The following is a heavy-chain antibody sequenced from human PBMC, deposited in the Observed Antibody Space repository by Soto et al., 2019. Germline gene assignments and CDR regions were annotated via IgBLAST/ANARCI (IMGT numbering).Heavy chain of an antibody. CDR2: IIPIFGTA. CDR1: VRTIGRFA. V-gene: IGHV1-69*13. J-gene: IGHJ4*02. D-gene: IGHD4-17*01. CDR3: ARGLPDYGDYAGIFDY. Sequence: TSAKVSCVDSVRTIGRFAISWVRRQAIQGLEWMGGIIPIFGTANYAQKFQGGVTITADESTSTAYMELSSLRSEDTAVYYCARGLPDYGDYAGIFDYWGQGTLVTVFS.